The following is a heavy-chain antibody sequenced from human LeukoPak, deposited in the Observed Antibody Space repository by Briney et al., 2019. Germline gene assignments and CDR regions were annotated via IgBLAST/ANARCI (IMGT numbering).Heavy chain of an antibody. V-gene: IGHV3-43*02. CDR1: GFTFDDYA. J-gene: IGHJ4*02. Sequence: GGSLRLSYAASGFTFDDYAMHWVRQAPGKGLEWVSLISGDGGSTYYADSVKGRFTISRDNSKNSLYLQMNSLRTEDNALYYCAKVEYDFWSGPYDYWGQGTLVTVSS. CDR3: AKVEYDFWSGPYDY. D-gene: IGHD3-3*01. CDR2: ISGDGGST.